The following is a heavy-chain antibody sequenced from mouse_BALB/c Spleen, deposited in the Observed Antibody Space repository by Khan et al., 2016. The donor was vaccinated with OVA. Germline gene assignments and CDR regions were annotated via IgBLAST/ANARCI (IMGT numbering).Heavy chain of an antibody. Sequence: EVQLQESGPGLVQPSQSLSLTCTVTGYSITSNYAWNWIRQFPGNKLEWMGYISYSGSTSYNPSLKSRISITRDTSKNQFFLQLNSVTTEDTATYYCARKSYYCYAVDYWGQGTSVTVSA. D-gene: IGHD2-12*01. J-gene: IGHJ4*01. CDR1: GYSITSNYA. V-gene: IGHV3-2*02. CDR3: ARKSYYCYAVDY. CDR2: ISYSGST.